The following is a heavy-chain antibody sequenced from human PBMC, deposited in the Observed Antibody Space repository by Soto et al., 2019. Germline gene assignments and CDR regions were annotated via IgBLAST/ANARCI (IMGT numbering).Heavy chain of an antibody. D-gene: IGHD3-22*01. Sequence: GGSLRLSCAASGFTVSSNYMSWVRQAPGKGLEWVSVLYSGGDTYYADSVKGRFTISRDNSKNTLYLQMNSLRAEDTAVYYCAKDTYYYDRSGYYTYDHWGQRTQVTVSS. J-gene: IGHJ1*01. CDR2: LYSGGDT. CDR1: GFTVSSNY. V-gene: IGHV3-66*01. CDR3: AKDTYYYDRSGYYTYDH.